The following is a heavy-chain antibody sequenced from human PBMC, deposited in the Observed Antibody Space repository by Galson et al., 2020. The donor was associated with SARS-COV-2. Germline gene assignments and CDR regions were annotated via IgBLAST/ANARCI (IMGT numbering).Heavy chain of an antibody. V-gene: IGHV2-5*02. Sequence: SGPTLVKPTQTLTLTCTFSGFLLSTSGVGVGWIRQPPGKALEWLALIYWDDDKRYSPSLKSRLTITKDTSKNQVVLTMTNMDPVDTATYYCAHRRGLTGDFGYWGQGTLVTVSS. CDR1: GFLLSTSGVG. J-gene: IGHJ4*02. D-gene: IGHD3-9*01. CDR3: AHRRGLTGDFGY. CDR2: IYWDDDK.